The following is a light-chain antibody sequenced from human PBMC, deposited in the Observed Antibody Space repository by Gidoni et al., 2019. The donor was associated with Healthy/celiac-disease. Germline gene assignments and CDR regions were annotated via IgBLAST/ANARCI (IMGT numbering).Light chain of an antibody. J-gene: IGLJ1*01. V-gene: IGLV3-25*03. Sequence: YERTQPPSESVSPGQTARITCSGDALPKQYAYWYQQKPGQAPVLVIYQASERPSGIPERFSGSSSGTTVTLTISGVQAEDAADYYCQSADSSAGVFGTGTKVTVL. CDR1: ALPKQY. CDR2: QAS. CDR3: QSADSSAGV.